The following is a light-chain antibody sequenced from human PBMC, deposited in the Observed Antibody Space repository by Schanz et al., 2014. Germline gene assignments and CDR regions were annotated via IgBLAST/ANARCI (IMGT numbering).Light chain of an antibody. CDR2: EDT. Sequence: QSALTQPPSASGSPGQSVTISCTGTSSDVGTYSFISWYQHHPGKAPKLMIYEDTKRPSGVSSRFSGSKSGNTASLTISRLQAEDEADYYCSSYTGSSTQVFGGGTKLTVL. CDR3: SSYTGSSTQV. V-gene: IGLV2-14*02. J-gene: IGLJ3*02. CDR1: SSDVGTYSF.